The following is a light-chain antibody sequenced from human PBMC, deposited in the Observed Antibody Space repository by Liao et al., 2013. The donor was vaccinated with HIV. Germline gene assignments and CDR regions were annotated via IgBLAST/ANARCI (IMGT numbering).Light chain of an antibody. Sequence: SYELTQPPSVSVSPGQTARITCSGDALPKQYAYWYQQKPGQAPVLVIYQDSKRPSGIPERFSGSNSGNTATLTISGTQAMDEADYYCQAWDSSVVFGGGTK. CDR1: ALPKQY. J-gene: IGLJ2*01. CDR2: QDS. V-gene: IGLV3-1*01. CDR3: QAWDSSVV.